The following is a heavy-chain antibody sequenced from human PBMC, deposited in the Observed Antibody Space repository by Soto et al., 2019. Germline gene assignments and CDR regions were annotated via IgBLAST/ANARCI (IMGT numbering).Heavy chain of an antibody. J-gene: IGHJ6*02. Sequence: GGSLRLSCAASGFTFSSYSMSWVRQAPGKGLEWVSVIYSEGTPYYADSVKGRFTISRENSNNTLYLHMNNLRAEDTAVYYCARSTYYDILTGSHSYYAMDVWGQGTTLTV. CDR3: ARSTYYDILTGSHSYYAMDV. D-gene: IGHD3-9*01. CDR2: IYSEGTP. V-gene: IGHV3-53*01. CDR1: GFTFSSYS.